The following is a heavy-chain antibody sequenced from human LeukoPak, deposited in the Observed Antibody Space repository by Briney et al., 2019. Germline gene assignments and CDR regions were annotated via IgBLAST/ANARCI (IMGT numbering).Heavy chain of an antibody. CDR2: INPNSGGT. V-gene: IGHV1-2*06. Sequence: ASVKVSCKASGYTFTGYYMHWVRQAPGQGLEWMGRINPNSGGTNYAQKFQGRVTMTRDTSISTAYMELSRLRSDDTAVYYCARAWVRGATPLFYWGQGTLVTVSS. D-gene: IGHD3-10*01. CDR3: ARAWVRGATPLFY. CDR1: GYTFTGYY. J-gene: IGHJ4*02.